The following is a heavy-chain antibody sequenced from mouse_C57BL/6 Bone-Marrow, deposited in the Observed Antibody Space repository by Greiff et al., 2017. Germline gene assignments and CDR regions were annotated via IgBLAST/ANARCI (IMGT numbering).Heavy chain of an antibody. CDR2: IDPSDSYT. D-gene: IGHD2-4*01. J-gene: IGHJ2*01. CDR1: GYTFTSYW. CDR3: ARVDDYDFDY. V-gene: IGHV1-69*01. Sequence: QVQLQQPGAELVMPGASVKLSCKASGYTFTSYWMHWVKQRPGQGLEWIGEIDPSDSYTNYNQKFKGKSTLTVDKSSSTAYMQLSSLTSEDSAVYYCARVDDYDFDYWGQGTTRTVSS.